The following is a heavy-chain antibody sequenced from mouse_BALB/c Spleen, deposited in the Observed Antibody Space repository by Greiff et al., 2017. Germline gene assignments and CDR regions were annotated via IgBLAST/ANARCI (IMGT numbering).Heavy chain of an antibody. CDR1: GYTFTSYW. D-gene: IGHD1-1*01. V-gene: IGHV1-87*01. CDR2: IYPGDGDT. Sequence: QVLLQQSGAELARPGASVKLSCKASGYTFTSYWMQWVKQRPGQGLEWIGAIYPGDGDTRYTQKFKGKATLTADKSSSTAYMQLSSMASEDSAVYYCAREDYGSSYGFADWGEGTLVTVSA. CDR3: AREDYGSSYGFAD. J-gene: IGHJ3*01.